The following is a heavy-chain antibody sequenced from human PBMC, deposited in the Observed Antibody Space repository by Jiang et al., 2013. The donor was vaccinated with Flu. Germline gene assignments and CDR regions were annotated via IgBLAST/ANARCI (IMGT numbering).Heavy chain of an antibody. D-gene: IGHD5/OR15-5a*01. CDR3: ARERGIGSSLFYYFDS. CDR1: GGSIISLNYY. J-gene: IGHJ4*02. V-gene: IGHV4-39*07. CDR2: VSYSGST. Sequence: LLKPSETLSLTCTVSGGSIISLNYYWGWIRQSPGKGLEWIGTVSYSGSTYSNPSLKSRVTMSVDTPENQFSLKLSSVTATDTAVYYCARERGIGSSLFYYFDSWGQGTLVTVSS.